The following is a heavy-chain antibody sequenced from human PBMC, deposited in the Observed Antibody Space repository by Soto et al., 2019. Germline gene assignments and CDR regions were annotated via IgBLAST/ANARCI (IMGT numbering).Heavy chain of an antibody. CDR2: IYSGGAT. CDR3: ARDGTYNWV. Sequence: EVQLVESGGGLVQPGGSLRLSCAASGFTGSNNYMRWVRQAPGKGLEWVSLIYSGGATYYADSVKGRFTISRDNSKNTLYLQMNSLRAEDTAVYYCARDGTYNWVGGPGILVTVSS. J-gene: IGHJ4*02. V-gene: IGHV3-66*01. CDR1: GFTGSNNY. D-gene: IGHD1-1*01.